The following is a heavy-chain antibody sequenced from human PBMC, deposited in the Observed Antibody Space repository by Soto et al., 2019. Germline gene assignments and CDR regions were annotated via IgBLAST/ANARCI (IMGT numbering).Heavy chain of an antibody. V-gene: IGHV3-21*01. J-gene: IGHJ2*01. D-gene: IGHD3-3*01. CDR3: AREHYDFWSGYKGEYFDL. CDR2: ISSSSSYI. Sequence: GGSLRLSCAASGFTFSSYDMHWVRQATGKGLEWVSSISSSSSYIYYADSVKGRFTISRDNAKNSLYLQMNSLRAEDTAVYYCAREHYDFWSGYKGEYFDLWGRGTLVTVSS. CDR1: GFTFSSYD.